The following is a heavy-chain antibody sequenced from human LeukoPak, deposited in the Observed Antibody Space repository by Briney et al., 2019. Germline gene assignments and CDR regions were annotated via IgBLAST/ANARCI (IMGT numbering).Heavy chain of an antibody. CDR3: ARELY. CDR1: GFIFSNYW. J-gene: IGHJ4*02. CDR2: MKQDGREK. Sequence: PGGSLRLSCVASGFIFSNYWMSWVRQVPGKGLEWVANMKQDGREKYLVDSVKGRFTISRDNSKNTLYLQMNSLRAEDTAVYYCARELYWGQGTLVTVSS. V-gene: IGHV3-7*01.